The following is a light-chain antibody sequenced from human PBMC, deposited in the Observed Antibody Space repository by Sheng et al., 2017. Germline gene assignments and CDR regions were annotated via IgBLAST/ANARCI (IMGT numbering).Light chain of an antibody. CDR2: GAS. CDR3: QQFST. Sequence: IVLTQSPGTLSLSPGERATLSCWASQSVSSSTLAWYQQKPGQAPRLLIYGASTWATGIPDRFSGSGSGTDFTLTISRLEPEDFAVYYCQQFSTFGPGTKVDIK. V-gene: IGKV3-20*01. CDR1: QSVSSST. J-gene: IGKJ3*01.